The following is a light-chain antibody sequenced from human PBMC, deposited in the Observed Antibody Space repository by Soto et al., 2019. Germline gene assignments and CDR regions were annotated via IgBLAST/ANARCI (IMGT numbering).Light chain of an antibody. CDR2: SVS. V-gene: IGKV3-20*01. CDR3: QHYGSSPPNFT. Sequence: IVLTQSPGTLSLSPWEGATLSCRASQNIRSGYLAWYQQKPGQTPRLLIYSVSRRATGVPDRFSGSGSGTDFILTISRLEPEDFAVYYCQHYGSSPPNFTFGPGTKVDVK. J-gene: IGKJ3*01. CDR1: QNIRSGY.